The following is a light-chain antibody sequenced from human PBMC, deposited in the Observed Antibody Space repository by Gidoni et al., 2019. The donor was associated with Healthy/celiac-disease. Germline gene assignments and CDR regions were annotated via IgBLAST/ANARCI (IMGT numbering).Light chain of an antibody. V-gene: IGKV1-8*01. CDR3: QQYYSYPLG. Sequence: AIRMTQSPSSFSASTGDRVTITCRASQGISSYLAWYQQKPGKAPKLLIYAASTLQSGVPSRFSGSGSGTDFTLTISCLQSEDFATYYCQQYYSYPLGFXQXTKVEIK. CDR1: QGISSY. CDR2: AAS. J-gene: IGKJ1*01.